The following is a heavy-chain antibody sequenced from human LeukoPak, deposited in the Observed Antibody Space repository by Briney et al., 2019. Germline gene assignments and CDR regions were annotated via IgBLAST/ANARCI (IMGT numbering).Heavy chain of an antibody. J-gene: IGHJ4*02. V-gene: IGHV3-30*18. CDR3: VNQISGWVY. Sequence: PGRSLRLSCAASEFTFNNHDMHWVRQAPGKGLEWVAAISYDGRNKYYADSVKGRFTISRDNSKNTLYLQMSSLRAEDTAVYYCVNQISGWVYWGQGTLVTVSS. CDR1: EFTFNNHD. CDR2: ISYDGRNK. D-gene: IGHD6-19*01.